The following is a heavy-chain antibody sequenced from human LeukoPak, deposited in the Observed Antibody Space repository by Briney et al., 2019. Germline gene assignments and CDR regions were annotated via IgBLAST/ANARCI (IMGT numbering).Heavy chain of an antibody. CDR1: GYTFTSYG. CDR3: ARGPTTKWLGIGYNWFDP. Sequence: ASVKVSCKASGYTFTSYGISWVRQAPGQGLEWMGWISAYNGNTNYAQKLQGRVTMTTDTSTSTAYMELRSLRSDDTAVYYCARGPTTKWLGIGYNWFDPWGQGTLVTVSS. J-gene: IGHJ5*02. CDR2: ISAYNGNT. V-gene: IGHV1-18*01. D-gene: IGHD6-19*01.